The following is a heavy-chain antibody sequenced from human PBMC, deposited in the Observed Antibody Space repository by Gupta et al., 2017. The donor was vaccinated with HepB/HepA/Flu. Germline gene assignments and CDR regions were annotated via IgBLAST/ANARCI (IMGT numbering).Heavy chain of an antibody. D-gene: IGHD3-16*01. V-gene: IGHV1-3*01. Sequence: QVQLVQSGAEVKKPGASVKLSCKASGYTFNKYSLQWLRQVPGERPEWMGWINGDDGNTKYSQKFQARVTLTRDTSATTAYMELSSLTSEDTAFYYCARMGDHSYVWGPYRYWGQGTLVTVSS. CDR1: GYTFNKYS. CDR3: ARMGDHSYVWGPYRY. J-gene: IGHJ4*02. CDR2: INGDDGNT.